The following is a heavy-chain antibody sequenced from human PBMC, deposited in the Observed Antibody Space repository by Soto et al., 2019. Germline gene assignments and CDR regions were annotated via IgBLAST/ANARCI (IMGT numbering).Heavy chain of an antibody. V-gene: IGHV3-33*08. J-gene: IGHJ3*02. CDR3: ATLGYCSGGSCYYAFDI. Sequence: GGSLRLSCAASGFTFSSYGMHWVRQAPGKGLEWVAVIWYDGSNKYYADSVKGRFTISRDNSKNTLYLQMNSLRAEDTAVYYCATLGYCSGGSCYYAFDIWGQGTMVTVSS. CDR2: IWYDGSNK. D-gene: IGHD2-15*01. CDR1: GFTFSSYG.